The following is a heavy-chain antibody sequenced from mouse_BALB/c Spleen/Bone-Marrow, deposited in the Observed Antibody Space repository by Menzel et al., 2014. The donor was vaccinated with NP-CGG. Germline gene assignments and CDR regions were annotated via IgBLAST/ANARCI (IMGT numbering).Heavy chain of an antibody. CDR2: INPSTGYT. CDR3: ARSYGKNVDY. V-gene: IGHV1-7*01. D-gene: IGHD2-1*01. Sequence: QVQLQQTGAELAKPGAPVKMSCKAFGYTFTSYWMHWVKQRPGQGLEWIGNINPSTGYTEYNQKFKDKATLTADKSSSTAYMQLNSLTSEDSAVYYCARSYGKNVDYWGQGTTLTVSS. J-gene: IGHJ2*01. CDR1: GYTFTSYW.